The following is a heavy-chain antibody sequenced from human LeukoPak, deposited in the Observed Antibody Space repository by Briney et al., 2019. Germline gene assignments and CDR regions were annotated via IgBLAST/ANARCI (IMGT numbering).Heavy chain of an antibody. CDR3: ARACSTSWYYFDY. V-gene: IGHV1-2*02. D-gene: IGHD2-2*01. CDR2: IIPNSGGT. Sequence: ASVKVSCKASGYTFTGYYMHWVRQAPGQGLEWMGWIIPNSGGTNYAQKFQGRVTMTRDTSISTAYMELSRLRSDDTAVYYCARACSTSWYYFDYRGQGTLVTVSS. J-gene: IGHJ4*02. CDR1: GYTFTGYY.